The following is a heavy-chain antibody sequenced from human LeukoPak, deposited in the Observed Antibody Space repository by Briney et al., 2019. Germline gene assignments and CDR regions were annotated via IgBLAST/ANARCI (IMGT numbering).Heavy chain of an antibody. D-gene: IGHD3-3*01. CDR1: GFTFDDYA. CDR3: ASGGFLEWLSAFDY. Sequence: PGRSLRLSCAASGFTFDDYAMHWVRQAPGKGLEWVSGISWNSGSIGYADSVKGRFTISRDNAKNSLYLQMNSLRAEDTALYYCASGGFLEWLSAFDYWGQGTLVTVSS. V-gene: IGHV3-9*01. CDR2: ISWNSGSI. J-gene: IGHJ4*02.